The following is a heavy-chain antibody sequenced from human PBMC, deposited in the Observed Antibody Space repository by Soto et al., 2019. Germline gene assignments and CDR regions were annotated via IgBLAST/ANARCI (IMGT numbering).Heavy chain of an antibody. Sequence: EVQLLESGGDLVQPGGSLRLSCAASGFTFRSYAMNWVRQAPGKGLECVSGISGSGGTTYYADSLKGRFTISRDNSKNTLYLEMNSLRAEDTAVYYCAKVLVGATVGDDAFDIWGQGTMVTVSS. CDR3: AKVLVGATVGDDAFDI. J-gene: IGHJ3*02. D-gene: IGHD5-12*01. V-gene: IGHV3-23*01. CDR2: ISGSGGTT. CDR1: GFTFRSYA.